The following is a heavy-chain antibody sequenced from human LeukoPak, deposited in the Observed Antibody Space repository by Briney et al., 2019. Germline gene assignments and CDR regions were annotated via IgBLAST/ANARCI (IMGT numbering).Heavy chain of an antibody. Sequence: ASVKVSCTASGYKFTSHYIHWVRQAPGQGLEWMGIINPTSGDTVFAQKLQGRVTMTRDTSTSTVYMELSSLRSDDTAIYYCARDRSGSSPFDYWGQGTLVTISS. CDR3: ARDRSGSSPFDY. CDR1: GYKFTSHY. CDR2: INPTSGDT. J-gene: IGHJ4*02. V-gene: IGHV1-46*04. D-gene: IGHD1-26*01.